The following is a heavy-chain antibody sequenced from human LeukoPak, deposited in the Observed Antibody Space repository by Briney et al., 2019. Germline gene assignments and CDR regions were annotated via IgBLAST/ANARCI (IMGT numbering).Heavy chain of an antibody. CDR1: GFTFSSYG. CDR3: AKERDTAMVTIDY. V-gene: IGHV3-30*02. J-gene: IGHJ4*02. CDR2: IRYDGSNK. Sequence: GGSLRLSCAASGFTFSSYGMHWVRQAPGKGLEWVALIRYDGSNKYYADSVKGRFTISRDNSKNTLYLQMNSLRAEDTAVYYCAKERDTAMVTIDYWGQGTPVTVSS. D-gene: IGHD5-18*01.